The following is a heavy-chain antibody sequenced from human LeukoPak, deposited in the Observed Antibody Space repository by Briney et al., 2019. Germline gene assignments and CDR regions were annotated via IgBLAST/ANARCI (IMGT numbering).Heavy chain of an antibody. CDR1: GGSISSSSYY. Sequence: TSSETLSLTCTVPGGSISSSSYYWGWFRQPPGKGREWIGSIYYSGSTYYNPSLKSRVTISVDTSKNQFSLKLSSVTAADTAVYYCASPKPDYYGSGSYYSPFDYWGQGTLVTVSS. J-gene: IGHJ4*02. D-gene: IGHD3-10*01. CDR2: IYYSGST. V-gene: IGHV4-39*01. CDR3: ASPKPDYYGSGSYYSPFDY.